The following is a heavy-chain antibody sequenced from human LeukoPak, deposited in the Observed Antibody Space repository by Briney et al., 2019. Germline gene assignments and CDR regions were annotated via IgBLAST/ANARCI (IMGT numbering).Heavy chain of an antibody. CDR2: IIPIFGTA. V-gene: IGHV1-69*05. J-gene: IGHJ4*02. CDR3: AGIQYFDWLFSFDY. Sequence: ASVKVSCKASGGTFSSYAISWVRQAPGQGLEWMGGIIPIFGTANYAQKFQGRVTITTDESTSTAYMELSSLRSEDTAVYYCAGIQYFDWLFSFDYWGQGTLVTVSS. CDR1: GGTFSSYA. D-gene: IGHD3-9*01.